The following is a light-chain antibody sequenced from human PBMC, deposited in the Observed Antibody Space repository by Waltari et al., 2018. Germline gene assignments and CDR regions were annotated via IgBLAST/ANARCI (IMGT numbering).Light chain of an antibody. Sequence: DIVLTQSPGTLSLSPGERATLPCRSSPGVSRALAWYQQKAGQAPRLRLYGASSRATGIPDRFSGSGSGTDFSLTISRLEPEDFAVYYCQHYVRLPATFGQGTKVEIK. J-gene: IGKJ1*01. CDR1: PGVSRA. CDR2: GAS. V-gene: IGKV3-20*01. CDR3: QHYVRLPAT.